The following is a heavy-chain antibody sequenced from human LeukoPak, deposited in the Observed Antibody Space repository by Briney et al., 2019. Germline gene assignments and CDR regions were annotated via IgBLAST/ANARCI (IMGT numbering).Heavy chain of an antibody. V-gene: IGHV3-7*03. CDR2: IKQDGSEK. D-gene: IGHD3-10*01. CDR3: ARARNGDPYDY. J-gene: IGHJ4*02. Sequence: GGSLRLSCAASGFTFDDYTMHWVRQVPGKGLEWVANIKQDGSEKNYLDSVKGRFTISRDNSKNTLYLQMNSLRAEDTAVYYCARARNGDPYDYWGQGTLVTVSS. CDR1: GFTFDDYT.